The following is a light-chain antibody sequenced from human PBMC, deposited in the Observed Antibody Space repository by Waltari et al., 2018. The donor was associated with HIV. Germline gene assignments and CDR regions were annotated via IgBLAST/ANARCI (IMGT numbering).Light chain of an antibody. CDR2: AAS. Sequence: DIQMTQSPSSLSASVGDRVTITGRASQSIDTYLNWYQQTPGKAPKLLIFAASNLQGGVPSRFSGSGSGTDFTHTVNSLQPEDFATYYCQQTYRTSQTLGQGKRLAI. V-gene: IGKV1-39*01. CDR3: QQTYRTSQT. J-gene: IGKJ5*01. CDR1: QSIDTY.